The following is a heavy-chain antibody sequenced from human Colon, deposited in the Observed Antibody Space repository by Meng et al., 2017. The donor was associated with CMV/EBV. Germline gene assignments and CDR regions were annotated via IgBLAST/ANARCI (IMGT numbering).Heavy chain of an antibody. CDR1: GGTSSSYA. V-gene: IGHV1-2*02. D-gene: IGHD3-22*01. J-gene: IGHJ3*01. CDR2: INPNSGGT. Sequence: ASVKVSCKASGGTSSSYAIHWVRQAPGQGLEWMGWINPNSGGTTYEPNFHGRVTLTRDTSISTVYMEVTRLTSDDTAMYYCARADSDSSGYYGPDFWGQGTMVTVSS. CDR3: ARADSDSSGYYGPDF.